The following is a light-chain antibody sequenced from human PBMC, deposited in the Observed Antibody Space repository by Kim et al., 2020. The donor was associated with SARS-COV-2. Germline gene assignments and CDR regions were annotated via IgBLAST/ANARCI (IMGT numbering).Light chain of an antibody. CDR1: QRVNRY. J-gene: IGKJ4*01. CDR2: DAS. V-gene: IGKV3-11*01. CDR3: LRRDRWPT. Sequence: SLSQGERATLSGRASQRVNRYLAGYQQRPGQAPRLLIYDASSRATGVPARFSGSGSGTDFTLTISSLEPEDSAVYYCLRRDRWPTFGGGTKVDIK.